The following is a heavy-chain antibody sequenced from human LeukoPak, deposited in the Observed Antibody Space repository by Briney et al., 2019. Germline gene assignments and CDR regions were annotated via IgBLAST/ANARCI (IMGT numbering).Heavy chain of an antibody. CDR2: IKQDGSET. V-gene: IGHV3-7*01. D-gene: IGHD3-3*01. Sequence: GGSLRLSCEASGFTFSHYWMTWVRQAPGKGLEWVANIKQDGSETYYVESVKGRFTISRDNAKSSLFLEMTSLRVEDTAVYYCARALALYFDFWSGYLPGGQGTLVTVSS. CDR1: GFTFSHYW. J-gene: IGHJ4*02. CDR3: ARALALYFDFWSGYLP.